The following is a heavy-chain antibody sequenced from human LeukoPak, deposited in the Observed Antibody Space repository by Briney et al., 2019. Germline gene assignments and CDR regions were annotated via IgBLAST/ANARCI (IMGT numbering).Heavy chain of an antibody. V-gene: IGHV3-33*01. Sequence: GGCLRLSRVASGVTLSRYGMHWGREAPGKGGEGGGVIYYDGSNKFCADSVTRRFTISRDNSKTTVYLQMHSLRVEDTAIYYCARVRVPLEYYYYTVDVWGQGTTVTVSS. CDR3: ARVRVPLEYYYYTVDV. J-gene: IGHJ6*02. CDR1: GVTLSRYG. CDR2: IYYDGSNK.